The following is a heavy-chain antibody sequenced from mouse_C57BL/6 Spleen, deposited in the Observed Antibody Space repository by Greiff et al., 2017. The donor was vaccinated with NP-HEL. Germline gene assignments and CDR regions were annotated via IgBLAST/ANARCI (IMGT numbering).Heavy chain of an antibody. CDR2: IYPGDGDT. V-gene: IGHV1-80*01. J-gene: IGHJ2*01. CDR1: GYAFSSYW. CDR3: AISTYYSNYLYYFDY. Sequence: QVQLQQSGAELVKPGASVKISCKASGYAFSSYWMNWVKQRPGKGLEWIGQIYPGDGDTNYNGKFKGKATLTADKSSSTAYMQLSSLTSEDSAVYFCAISTYYSNYLYYFDYWGQGTTLTVSS. D-gene: IGHD2-5*01.